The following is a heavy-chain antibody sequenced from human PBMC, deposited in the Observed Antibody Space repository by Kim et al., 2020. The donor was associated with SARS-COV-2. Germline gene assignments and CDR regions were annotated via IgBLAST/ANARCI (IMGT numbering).Heavy chain of an antibody. CDR3: ARDQHQDYGDSQYYYYYYGMDV. V-gene: IGHV1-2*06. J-gene: IGHJ6*02. CDR2: INPNSGGT. Sequence: ASVKVSCKASGYTFTGYYMHWVRQAPGQGLEWMGRINPNSGGTNYAQKFQGRVTMTRDTSISTAYMELSRLRSDDTAVYYCARDQHQDYGDSQYYYYYYGMDVWGQGTTVTVSS. CDR1: GYTFTGYY. D-gene: IGHD4-17*01.